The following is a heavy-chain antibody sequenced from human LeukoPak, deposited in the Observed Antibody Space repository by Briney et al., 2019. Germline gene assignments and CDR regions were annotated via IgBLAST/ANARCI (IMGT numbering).Heavy chain of an antibody. J-gene: IGHJ4*02. CDR1: GVTIRTTY. CDR2: ISPGGGPT. D-gene: IGHD5-12*01. CDR3: AKDGAWLRFDD. V-gene: IGHV3-23*01. Sequence: GGSLRLSCAASGVTIRTTYMSWVRQAPGKGLEWVSGISPGGGPTYYADSVKGRFTISRDDSKNTLYLQMNNLRAEDTAVYYCAKDGAWLRFDDWGQGILVTVSS.